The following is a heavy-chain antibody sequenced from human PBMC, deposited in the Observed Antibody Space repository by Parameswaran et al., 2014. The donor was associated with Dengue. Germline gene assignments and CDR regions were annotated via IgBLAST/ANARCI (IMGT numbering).Heavy chain of an antibody. D-gene: IGHD3-10*01. Sequence: SLKISCAASGFTFDDYAMHWVRQAPGKGLEWVSGISWNSGSIGYADSVKGRFTISRDNAKNSLYLQMNSLRAEDTALYYCAKTLRGFGSYYFDYWGQGTLVTVSS. V-gene: IGHV3-9*01. CDR1: GFTFDDYA. CDR2: ISWNSGSI. J-gene: IGHJ4*02. CDR3: AKTLRGFGSYYFDY.